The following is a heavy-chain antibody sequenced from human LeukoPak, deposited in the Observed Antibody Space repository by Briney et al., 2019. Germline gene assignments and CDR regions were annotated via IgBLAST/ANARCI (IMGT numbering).Heavy chain of an antibody. V-gene: IGHV3-48*03. CDR3: AELGITMIGGV. Sequence: GGSLRLSCAASGFTFSSYEMNWVRQAPGKGLEWVSYISSSGSTIYYADSVKGRFTISRDNAKNSLYPQMNSLRDEDAAVYYCAELGITMIGGVWGEGTTVTISS. D-gene: IGHD3-10*02. CDR2: ISSSGSTI. CDR1: GFTFSSYE. J-gene: IGHJ6*04.